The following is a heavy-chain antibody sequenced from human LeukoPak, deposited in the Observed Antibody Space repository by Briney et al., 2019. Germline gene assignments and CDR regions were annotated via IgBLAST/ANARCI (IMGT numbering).Heavy chain of an antibody. Sequence: GGSLRLSCAASEFTFSSYAMDWVRQAPGKGLEWVSIISSSGGSTYYADSVKGRFTISRDNSKNTLYLQMNSLRAEDTAVSYCAKDEAYDSSGYSGDFWGQGTLVTVSS. CDR1: EFTFSSYA. CDR2: ISSSGGST. D-gene: IGHD3-22*01. CDR3: AKDEAYDSSGYSGDF. J-gene: IGHJ4*02. V-gene: IGHV3-23*01.